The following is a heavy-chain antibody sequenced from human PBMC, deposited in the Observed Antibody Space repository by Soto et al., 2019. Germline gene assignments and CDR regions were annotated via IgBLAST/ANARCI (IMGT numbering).Heavy chain of an antibody. CDR1: GLTFSSSS. D-gene: IGHD3-9*01. CDR2: ISSILNYK. V-gene: IGHV3-21*01. CDR3: ARVSTYDTLTDYNPHAYDY. J-gene: IGHJ4*02. Sequence: GGSLRLSSAASGLTFSSSSMNWVRQAPGKGLEWVSYISSILNYKYYADSVKGRFTISRDNSKNSVYLQMNSLRAEDTAVYYCARVSTYDTLTDYNPHAYDYWGQGTLVTFS.